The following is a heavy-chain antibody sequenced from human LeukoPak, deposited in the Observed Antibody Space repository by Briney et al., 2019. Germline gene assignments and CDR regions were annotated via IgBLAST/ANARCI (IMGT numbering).Heavy chain of an antibody. V-gene: IGHV3-7*01. Sequence: GGSLRLSCAASGFTFSTYWMSWVRQAPGKGLEWVANIKQDGSEKYYVDSVKGRFTISRDNAKNSLFLQMNSLRAENTAVYYCTRNAPFDYWGQGTLVTVSS. CDR3: TRNAPFDY. CDR1: GFTFSTYW. CDR2: IKQDGSEK. J-gene: IGHJ4*02.